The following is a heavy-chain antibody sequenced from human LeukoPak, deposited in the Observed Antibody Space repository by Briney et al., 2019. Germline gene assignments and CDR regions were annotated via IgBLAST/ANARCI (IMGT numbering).Heavy chain of an antibody. J-gene: IGHJ4*02. Sequence: SEILSLTCTVSGGSISSYYWSWIRQPPGKGLEWIGYIYYSGSTNYNPSLKSRVTISVDTSKNQFSLKLSSVTAADTAVYYCARDLAVAGYFDYWGQGTLVTVSS. D-gene: IGHD6-19*01. CDR1: GGSISSYY. CDR3: ARDLAVAGYFDY. CDR2: IYYSGST. V-gene: IGHV4-59*01.